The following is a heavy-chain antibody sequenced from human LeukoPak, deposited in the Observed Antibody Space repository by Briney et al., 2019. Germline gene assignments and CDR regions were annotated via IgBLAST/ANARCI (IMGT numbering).Heavy chain of an antibody. CDR3: ARGRSGSYYNPFDY. Sequence: TLSLTCAGYGGSFSGYYWSWIRQPPGKGLEWIGEIDHSGSTDYNPSLKSRVTLSVDTSKNQFSLKLSSVTAADTAVYYCARGRSGSYYNPFDYWGQGTLVTVSS. D-gene: IGHD3-10*01. J-gene: IGHJ4*02. CDR2: IDHSGST. CDR1: GGSFSGYY. V-gene: IGHV4-34*01.